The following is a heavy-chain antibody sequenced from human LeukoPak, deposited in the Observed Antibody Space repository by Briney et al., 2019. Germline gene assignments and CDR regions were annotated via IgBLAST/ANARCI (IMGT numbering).Heavy chain of an antibody. CDR1: GYTFTSYG. V-gene: IGHV1-69*13. CDR2: IIPTFGTA. Sequence: SVKVSCKASGYTFTSYGISWVRQAPGQGLEWMGGIIPTFGTANYAQKFQGRVTITADESTSTAYMELSSLRSEDTAVYYCARHYCSGGSCYSTLDAFDIWGQGTMVTVSS. CDR3: ARHYCSGGSCYSTLDAFDI. J-gene: IGHJ3*02. D-gene: IGHD2-15*01.